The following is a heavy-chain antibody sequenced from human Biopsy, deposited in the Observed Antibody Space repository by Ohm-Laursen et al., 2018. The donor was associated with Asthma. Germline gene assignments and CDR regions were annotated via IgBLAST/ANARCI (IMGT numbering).Heavy chain of an antibody. CDR3: ARERVTAMVTYFDY. CDR2: INHSGST. V-gene: IGHV4-34*01. D-gene: IGHD5-18*01. J-gene: IGHJ4*02. Sequence: SDTLSLTCAVYGGSFSGYYWSWIRQPPGKGLEWIGEINHSGSTNYNPPLKSRVTISVDTSKNQFSLKLSSVTAADTAVYYCARERVTAMVTYFDYWGQGTLVTVSS. CDR1: GGSFSGYY.